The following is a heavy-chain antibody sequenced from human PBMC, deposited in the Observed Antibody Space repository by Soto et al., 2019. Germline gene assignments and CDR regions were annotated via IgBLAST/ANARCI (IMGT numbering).Heavy chain of an antibody. V-gene: IGHV3-33*01. CDR3: ARDHRVRYYYYGMDV. Sequence: PGGSLRLSCAASGFTFSSYGMHWVRQAPGKGLEWVAVIWYDGSNKYYADSVKGRFTISRDNSKNTLYLQMNSLRAEDTAVYYCARDHRVRYYYYGMDVWGQGTTVTVSS. J-gene: IGHJ6*02. CDR1: GFTFSSYG. CDR2: IWYDGSNK. D-gene: IGHD2-21*01.